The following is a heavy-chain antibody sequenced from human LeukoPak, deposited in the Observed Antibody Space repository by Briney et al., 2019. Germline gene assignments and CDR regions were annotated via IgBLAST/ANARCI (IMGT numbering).Heavy chain of an antibody. J-gene: IGHJ6*02. CDR2: ISAYNGNT. CDR1: GYTFTSYG. CDR3: ARVLSVAGSYGMDV. V-gene: IGHV1-18*01. Sequence: ASVKVSCKASGYTFTSYGISWVRQAPGQGLEWMGWISAYNGNTNYAQKLQSRVTVTTDTSTSTAYMELRSLRSDDTAVYYCARVLSVAGSYGMDVWGQGTTVTVSS. D-gene: IGHD6-19*01.